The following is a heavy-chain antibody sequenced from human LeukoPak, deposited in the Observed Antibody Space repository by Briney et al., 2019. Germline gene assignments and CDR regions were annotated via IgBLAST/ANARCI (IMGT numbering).Heavy chain of an antibody. V-gene: IGHV1-2*06. J-gene: IGHJ4*02. CDR3: ARDRWFGVLLYQRSLGY. Sequence: ASVKVSCKASGYTFTGYYMHWVRQARGQGLEWMGRINPNSGGTNYTRKFQGRVTMTRDTSISTAYMELSRLRSDDTAVYYCARDRWFGVLLYQRSLGYWGQGTLVTVSS. CDR1: GYTFTGYY. CDR2: INPNSGGT. D-gene: IGHD3-10*01.